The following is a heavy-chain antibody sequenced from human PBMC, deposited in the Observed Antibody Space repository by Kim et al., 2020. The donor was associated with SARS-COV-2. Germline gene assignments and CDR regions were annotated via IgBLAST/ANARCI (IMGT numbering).Heavy chain of an antibody. V-gene: IGHV4-30-2*01. J-gene: IGHJ5*02. CDR2: IYHSGST. CDR3: AREIIAARWFDP. CDR1: GGSISSGGYS. D-gene: IGHD6-6*01. Sequence: SETLSLTCAVSGGSISSGGYSWSWIRQPPGKGLEWIGYIYHSGSTYYNPSLKSRVTISVDRSKNQFSLKLSSVTAADTAVYYCAREIIAARWFDPWGQGTLVTVSS.